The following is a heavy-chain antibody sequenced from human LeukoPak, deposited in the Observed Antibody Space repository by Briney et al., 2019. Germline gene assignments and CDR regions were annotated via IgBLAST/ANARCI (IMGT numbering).Heavy chain of an antibody. D-gene: IGHD1-26*01. V-gene: IGHV3-30-3*01. CDR2: ISYDGSNK. CDR1: GFTFSSYA. Sequence: GGSLRLSCAAPGFTFSSYAMHWVRQAPGKGLEWVAVISYDGSNKYYADSVKGRFTISRDNSKNTLYLQMNSLRAEDTAVYYCARDRVGATDYFDYWGQRTLVTVSS. CDR3: ARDRVGATDYFDY. J-gene: IGHJ4*02.